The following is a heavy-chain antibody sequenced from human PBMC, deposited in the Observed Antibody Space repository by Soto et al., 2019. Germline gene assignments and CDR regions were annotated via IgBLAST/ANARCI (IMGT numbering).Heavy chain of an antibody. Sequence: PGGSLRLSCAASGFTFSSYGMHWVRQAPGKRLEWVAVISYDGSKKYYADTVKGRFTISRDNSKNTLYLQMNSLRAEDTAVYYFAKDVRSGVITYYYYYGMDVWGQGTTVTVS. CDR3: AKDVRSGVITYYYYYGMDV. D-gene: IGHD3-22*01. CDR1: GFTFSSYG. J-gene: IGHJ6*02. V-gene: IGHV3-30*18. CDR2: ISYDGSKK.